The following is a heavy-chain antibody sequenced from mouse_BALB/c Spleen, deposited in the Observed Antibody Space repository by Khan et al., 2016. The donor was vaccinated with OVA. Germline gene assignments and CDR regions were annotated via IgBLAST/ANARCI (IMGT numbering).Heavy chain of an antibody. J-gene: IGHJ2*01. D-gene: IGHD1-1*01. CDR2: ISYSGNP. CDR3: ARVYGGDFDY. Sequence: EVQLQESGPGLVKPSQSLSLTCTVTGYSIASDYAWNWIRQFPGNKLEWMGFISYSGNPNYNPSLKSRISITRDTSKNQFFLQLNSVTSEDTATYYCARVYGGDFDYWGQGTTLTVSS. CDR1: GYSIASDYA. V-gene: IGHV3-2*02.